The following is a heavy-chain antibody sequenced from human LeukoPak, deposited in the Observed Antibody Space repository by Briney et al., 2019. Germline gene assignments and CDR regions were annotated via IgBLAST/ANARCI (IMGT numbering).Heavy chain of an antibody. V-gene: IGHV3-23*01. D-gene: IGHD3-9*01. CDR3: AVSVRFERVWHYFNN. J-gene: IGHJ4*02. Sequence: GGSLRLSCAASGFTFSSYSMNWVRQAPGKGLKWVSGISESGAITHYADSVKGRFTISRDNSKTTVFLQMNSLRAEDTAVYYCAVSVRFERVWHYFNNWGQGTQVTVSS. CDR2: ISESGAIT. CDR1: GFTFSSYS.